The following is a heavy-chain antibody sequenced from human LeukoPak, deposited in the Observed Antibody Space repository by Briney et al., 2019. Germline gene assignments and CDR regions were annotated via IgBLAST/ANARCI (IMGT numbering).Heavy chain of an antibody. CDR1: GGSISSSNW. CDR3: ARSCSSTSCYSSADWFDP. Sequence: PSETLSLTCAVSGGSISSSNWWSWVRQPPGKGLDWIGEIYHSGSTNYNPSLKSRVTISVDKSKNQFSLKLSSVTAADTAVYYCARSCSSTSCYSSADWFDPWGQGTLVTVSS. CDR2: IYHSGST. D-gene: IGHD2-2*01. V-gene: IGHV4-4*02. J-gene: IGHJ5*02.